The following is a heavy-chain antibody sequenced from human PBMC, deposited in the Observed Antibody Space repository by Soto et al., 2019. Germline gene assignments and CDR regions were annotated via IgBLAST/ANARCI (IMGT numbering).Heavy chain of an antibody. CDR2: SRNRVNNLSA. J-gene: IGHJ4*02. CDR3: SGVDSSANSPDY. CDR1: EFSFSDQY. Sequence: VQVEESGGGLVLPGGSLRLSCTVSADSEFSFSDQYMNWVRQAPGKGLEWVGRSRNRVNNLSAAYAASVKGRFTNSRDESKNTVYLQMHSLKNDDTAVYYCSGVDSSANSPDYWGQGTLVIVSS. V-gene: IGHV3-72*01. D-gene: IGHD4-4*01.